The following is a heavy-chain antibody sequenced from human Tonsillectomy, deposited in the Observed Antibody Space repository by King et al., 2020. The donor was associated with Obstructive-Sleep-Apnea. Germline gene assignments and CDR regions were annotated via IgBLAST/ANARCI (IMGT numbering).Heavy chain of an antibody. CDR1: GFIFSSFL. D-gene: IGHD5-12*01. CDR2: IKSDGSEK. Sequence: VQLVESGGGLVQPGGSLRLSCAASGFIFSSFLMSWVRQAPGKGLEWVANIKSDGSEKYFLGSVQGRFTISRDNAKNSLYLQMNSLRAEDTAVYYCAREFATVANFDYWGQGTLVTVSS. V-gene: IGHV3-7*03. CDR3: AREFATVANFDY. J-gene: IGHJ4*02.